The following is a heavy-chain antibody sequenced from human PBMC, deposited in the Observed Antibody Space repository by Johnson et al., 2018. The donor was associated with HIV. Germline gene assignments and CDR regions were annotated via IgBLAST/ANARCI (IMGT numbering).Heavy chain of an antibody. V-gene: IGHV3-13*04. Sequence: VQLVESGGGLVQPGGSLRLSCSASGFTFSNYDMHWVRQATGKGLEWVSAIGTAGDTYFPGSVKGRFTISRENAKNSLYLQMNSLRAGDTAVYYCAKDLRVFDWFNAYDAFDIWGQGTMVTVSS. D-gene: IGHD3-9*01. CDR1: GFTFSNYD. J-gene: IGHJ3*02. CDR2: IGTAGDT. CDR3: AKDLRVFDWFNAYDAFDI.